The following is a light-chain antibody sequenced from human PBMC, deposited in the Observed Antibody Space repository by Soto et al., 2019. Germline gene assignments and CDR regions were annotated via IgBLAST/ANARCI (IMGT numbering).Light chain of an antibody. Sequence: QSVLTQPASVSGSPGQSITISCTGTSSDVGGYNYVSWYQQHPGKAPKLMIYEVTSRPSGVSNRFSGSKSVNTASLTISGIQAEDEADYYCSSYTSSGTFVFGTGTKLAVL. CDR1: SSDVGGYNY. CDR2: EVT. J-gene: IGLJ1*01. CDR3: SSYTSSGTFV. V-gene: IGLV2-14*01.